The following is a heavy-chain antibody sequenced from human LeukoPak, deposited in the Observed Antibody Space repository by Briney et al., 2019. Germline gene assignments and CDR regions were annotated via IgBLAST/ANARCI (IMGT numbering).Heavy chain of an antibody. CDR3: ARGWGYCSSTSCYTYWFDR. V-gene: IGHV4-34*01. D-gene: IGHD2-2*02. Sequence: PSETLSLTCAVYGGSFSGYYWSWIRQPPGKGLGWIGEINHSGSTNYNPSLKSRVTISVDTSKNQFSLKLSSVTAADTAVYYCARGWGYCSSTSCYTYWFDRWGPGTLVTVSS. CDR1: GGSFSGYY. CDR2: INHSGST. J-gene: IGHJ5*02.